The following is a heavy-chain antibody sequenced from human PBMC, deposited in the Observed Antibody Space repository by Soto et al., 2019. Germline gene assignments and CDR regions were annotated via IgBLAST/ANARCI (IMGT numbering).Heavy chain of an antibody. J-gene: IGHJ4*02. V-gene: IGHV3-48*02. CDR1: GFSFSNYN. CDR3: ARDFGHGYYLDY. CDR2: ITDSSDTV. D-gene: IGHD3-3*01. Sequence: PGGSLRLSCVASGFSFSNYNMNWVRQAPGKGLEWVSYITDSSDTVYYADSVRGRFTISRDNPESSLYLQMNSLRDEDTAVYFCARDFGHGYYLDYWGRGTLVTVSS.